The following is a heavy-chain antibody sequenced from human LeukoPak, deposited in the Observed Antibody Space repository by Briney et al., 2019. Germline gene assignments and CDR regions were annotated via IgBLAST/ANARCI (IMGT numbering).Heavy chain of an antibody. J-gene: IGHJ4*02. CDR1: GFTFSAYW. CDR2: IKEDGSEK. CDR3: ARLTLSANDWCYDY. Sequence: GGSLTLSCAASGFTFSAYWLRWVGQAPGKGLEGVGRIKEDGSEKYYVDSVKGRFTISRDNAKNSLYLQMNSLRAEDTAVYYCARLTLSANDWCYDYWGQGTLVTVS. V-gene: IGHV3-7*01. D-gene: IGHD5-12*01.